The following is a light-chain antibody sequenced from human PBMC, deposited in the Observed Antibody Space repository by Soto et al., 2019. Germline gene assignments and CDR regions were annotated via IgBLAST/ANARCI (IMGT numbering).Light chain of an antibody. CDR2: DVS. CDR1: SSDVGGYNY. J-gene: IGLJ2*01. V-gene: IGLV2-14*01. Sequence: QSVLTQPASVSGSPGQSITISCTGTSSDVGGYNYVSWYQQHPGKAPKLMIYDVSNRPSGVSNRFSGSRSGNTDSLTISGLQAEDEDDYYCSSHTSSRTLVFGGGTKLTVL. CDR3: SSHTSSRTLV.